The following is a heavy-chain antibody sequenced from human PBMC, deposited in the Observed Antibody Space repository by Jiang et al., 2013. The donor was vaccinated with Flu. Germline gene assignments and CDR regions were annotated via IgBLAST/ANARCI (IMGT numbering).Heavy chain of an antibody. CDR2: INHSGSA. CDR1: GGSFSGHY. Sequence: LLKPSETLSLTCAVYGGSFSGHYWSWIRQPPGKGLEWIGEINHSGSANYNPSLKSRVTISVDTSKNQFSLKLSSVTAADTAVYYCARGRAWYGMDVWGKGTTVTVSS. V-gene: IGHV4-34*01. J-gene: IGHJ6*04. CDR3: ARGRAWYGMDV.